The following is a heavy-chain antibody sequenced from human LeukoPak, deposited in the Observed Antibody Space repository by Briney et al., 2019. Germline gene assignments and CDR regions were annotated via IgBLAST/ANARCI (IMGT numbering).Heavy chain of an antibody. CDR3: VRDLLWAFDI. J-gene: IGHJ3*02. CDR2: ITSDSSAM. V-gene: IGHV3-48*02. Sequence: QSGGSLRLSCVASGFTFSTYSINWIRQAPGKGLEWISYITSDSSAMSYAASVKGRFTISRDNAKNSLYLHMNSLSDEDTAMYFCVRDLLWAFDIWGQGTMVTVSP. CDR1: GFTFSTYS. D-gene: IGHD2-21*01.